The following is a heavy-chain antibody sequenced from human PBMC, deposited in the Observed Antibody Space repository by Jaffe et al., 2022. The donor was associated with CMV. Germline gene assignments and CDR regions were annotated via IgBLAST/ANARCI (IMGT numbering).Heavy chain of an antibody. CDR3: ARDRGDYDFWSGYYYYYYYGMDV. D-gene: IGHD3-3*01. CDR1: GFTFSSYW. CDR2: IKQDGSEK. Sequence: EVQLVESGGGLVQPGGSLRLSCAASGFTFSSYWMSWVRQAPGKGLEWVANIKQDGSEKYYVDSVKGRFTISRDNAKNSLYLQMNSLRAEDTAVYYCARDRGDYDFWSGYYYYYYYGMDVWGQGTTVTVSS. V-gene: IGHV3-7*01. J-gene: IGHJ6*02.